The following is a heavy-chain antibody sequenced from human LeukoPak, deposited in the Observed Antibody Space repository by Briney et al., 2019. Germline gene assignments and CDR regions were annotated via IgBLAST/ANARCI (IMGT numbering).Heavy chain of an antibody. Sequence: SETLSLTCAVYGGSFSAYYWSWIRQPPGKGLDWIGEINHSGRTNYNASLKSRVTISVDTSKNQFSLKMSYVTAADTAVYYCARSPRYSGYDYGSDYWGRGILVTVSS. D-gene: IGHD5-12*01. CDR2: INHSGRT. J-gene: IGHJ4*02. CDR3: ARSPRYSGYDYGSDY. CDR1: GGSFSAYY. V-gene: IGHV4-34*01.